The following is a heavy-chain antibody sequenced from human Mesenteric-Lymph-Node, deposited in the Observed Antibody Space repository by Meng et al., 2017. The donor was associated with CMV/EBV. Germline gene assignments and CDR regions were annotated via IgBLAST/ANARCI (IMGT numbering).Heavy chain of an antibody. CDR3: AGYYYGSGIYYRAFDY. Sequence: SGFPFSTYAMDWVRQAPGKGLEWVSTISDSGGSTYYVDSVKGRFTISRDNSKHTLYLQMNSLRAEDTAVYYCAGYYYGSGIYYRAFDYWGQGTLVTVSS. V-gene: IGHV3-23*01. CDR1: GFPFSTYA. J-gene: IGHJ4*02. D-gene: IGHD3-10*01. CDR2: ISDSGGST.